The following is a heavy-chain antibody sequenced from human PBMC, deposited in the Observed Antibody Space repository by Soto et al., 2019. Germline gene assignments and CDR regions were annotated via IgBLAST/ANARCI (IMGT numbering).Heavy chain of an antibody. CDR2: IVPLFGTT. CDR1: GGNFTSYA. D-gene: IGHD6-13*01. CDR3: AKASGRSWYNWFDP. Sequence: QVQLVQSGAEVKKPGSSVKVSCKASGGNFTSYAISWVRQAPGQGLEFMGGIVPLFGTTNYAHKFRGRVTVTADESTSTVYMEMSSLRSEDTAVYYCAKASGRSWYNWFDPGGQGTLVTVSP. V-gene: IGHV1-69*01. J-gene: IGHJ5*02.